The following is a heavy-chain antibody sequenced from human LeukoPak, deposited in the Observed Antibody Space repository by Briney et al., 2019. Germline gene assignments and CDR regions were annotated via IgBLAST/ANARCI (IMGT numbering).Heavy chain of an antibody. V-gene: IGHV3-48*04. J-gene: IGHJ4*02. CDR3: ARDSQGTTVTTEDFDY. D-gene: IGHD4-17*01. CDR1: GFTFSIYS. Sequence: GGSQRLSCAASGFTFSIYSMNWVRQAPGKALEWVSYISSSSSTIYYAASVKGRFTISRDNAKNSLYLQMNSLRAEDTAVYYGARDSQGTTVTTEDFDYWGQGTLVTVSS. CDR2: ISSSSSTI.